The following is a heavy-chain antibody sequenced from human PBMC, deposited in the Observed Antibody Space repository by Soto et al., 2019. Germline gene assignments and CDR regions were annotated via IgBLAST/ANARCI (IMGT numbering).Heavy chain of an antibody. CDR2: ISGSAGST. CDR1: GFTFSSYA. V-gene: IGHV3-23*01. D-gene: IGHD1-26*01. CDR3: AKDREMATSTYYCYGMDV. Sequence: GGSLRLSCAASGFTFSSYAMSWVRQAPGKGLEWVSAISGSAGSTYYADSVKGRFTISRDNSKNTLYLQMNSLRADDTAVYYCAKDREMATSTYYCYGMDVWGQGTTVTVSS. J-gene: IGHJ6*02.